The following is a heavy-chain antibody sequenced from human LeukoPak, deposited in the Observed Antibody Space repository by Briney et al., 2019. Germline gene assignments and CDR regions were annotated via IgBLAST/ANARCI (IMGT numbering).Heavy chain of an antibody. CDR1: GGSISTYY. CDR3: TRGEGYYGSGNFLVW. J-gene: IGHJ4*02. V-gene: IGHV4-59*01. Sequence: PSETLSLTCSVSGGSISTYYWNWIRQPPGKGLEWIGYIHYSGNTNYNPSLKSGVTISVDTSKNQFSLKLSSVTAADTAVYYCTRGEGYYGSGNFLVWWGQGTLVTVSP. D-gene: IGHD3-10*01. CDR2: IHYSGNT.